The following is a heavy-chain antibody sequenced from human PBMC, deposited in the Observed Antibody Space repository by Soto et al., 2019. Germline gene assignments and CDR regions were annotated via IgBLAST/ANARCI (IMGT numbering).Heavy chain of an antibody. J-gene: IGHJ4*02. CDR3: ARGSVIYYAFDY. CDR1: GDSFSSGGYF. D-gene: IGHD3-10*01. Sequence: SETLSLTCTVSGDSFSSGGYFWSWSRQPPGKGLEWIGYIYYSGSTYYNTSLKSRVTISVDTSKNQFSLKLDSVTAADTAVYFCARGSVIYYAFDYWGQGTLVTVS. V-gene: IGHV4-31*03. CDR2: IYYSGST.